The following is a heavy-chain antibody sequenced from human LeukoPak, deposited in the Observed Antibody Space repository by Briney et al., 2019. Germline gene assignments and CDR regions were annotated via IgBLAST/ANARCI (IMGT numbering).Heavy chain of an antibody. V-gene: IGHV1-18*01. CDR3: ARAAATPLYNWFDP. J-gene: IGHJ5*02. CDR1: GYTFTSYG. CDR2: ISAYNGNT. D-gene: IGHD5-12*01. Sequence: ASVKVFCKASGYTFTSYGISWVRQAPGQGLEWMGWISAYNGNTNYAQKLQGRVTMTTDTSTSTAYMELRSLRSDDTAVYYCARAAATPLYNWFDPWGQGTLVTVSS.